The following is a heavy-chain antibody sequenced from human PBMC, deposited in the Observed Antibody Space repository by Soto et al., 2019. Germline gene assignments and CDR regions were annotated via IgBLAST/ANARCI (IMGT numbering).Heavy chain of an antibody. D-gene: IGHD2-2*01. CDR1: GYTLTGLS. CDR3: ATELIVGYCSSTSCPNWFDT. V-gene: IGHV1-24*01. J-gene: IGHJ5*02. Sequence: ASVKVSCKVSGYTLTGLSMHWVRQAPGKGLEWMGGFDPEDGETIYAQKFQGRVTMTEDTSTDTAYMELSSLRSGDTAVYYCATELIVGYCSSTSCPNWFDTWGRETLVTVSS. CDR2: FDPEDGET.